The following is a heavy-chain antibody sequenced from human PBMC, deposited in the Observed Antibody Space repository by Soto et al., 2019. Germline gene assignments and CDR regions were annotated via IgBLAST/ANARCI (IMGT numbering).Heavy chain of an antibody. J-gene: IGHJ4*02. CDR3: ARELHSYGKPLDY. V-gene: IGHV3-33*01. CDR1: GFTFSSYG. D-gene: IGHD5-18*01. Sequence: QVQLVESGGGVVQPGRSLRLSCAASGFTFSSYGMHWVRQAPGKGLEWVAVIWYDGSNKYYADSVKGRFTISRDNSKNTLYLQMNSLRAEDTAVYYCARELHSYGKPLDYWGQGTLVTVSS. CDR2: IWYDGSNK.